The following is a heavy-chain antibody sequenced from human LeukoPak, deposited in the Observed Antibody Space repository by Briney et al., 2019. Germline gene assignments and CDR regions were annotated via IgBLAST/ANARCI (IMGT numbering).Heavy chain of an antibody. D-gene: IGHD1-26*01. CDR2: ISSSSSTI. J-gene: IGHJ4*02. V-gene: IGHV3-48*04. Sequence: GGSLRLSCAASGFTLSSYWMSWVRQAPGKGLEWVSYISSSSSTIYYADSVKGRFTISRDNAKNSLYLQMNSLRAEDTAVYYCARDPTPWEPGYFDYWGQGNLVTVSS. CDR3: ARDPTPWEPGYFDY. CDR1: GFTLSSYW.